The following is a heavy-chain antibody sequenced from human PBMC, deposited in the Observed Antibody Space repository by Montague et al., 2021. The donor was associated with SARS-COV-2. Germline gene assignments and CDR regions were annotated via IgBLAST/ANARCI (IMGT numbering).Heavy chain of an antibody. V-gene: IGHV4-61*01. Sequence: SETLSLTCTVSGASVASGNFYWSWIRQPPGKGLEWVGYMYYTGHTNYNPSLESRVTMPVDPSKNQFSLTLTSVTAADTAVYYCARSRDNVPSRPGFDYWGQGALVTVAS. J-gene: IGHJ4*02. CDR1: GASVASGNFY. D-gene: IGHD6-6*01. CDR3: ARSRDNVPSRPGFDY. CDR2: MYYTGHT.